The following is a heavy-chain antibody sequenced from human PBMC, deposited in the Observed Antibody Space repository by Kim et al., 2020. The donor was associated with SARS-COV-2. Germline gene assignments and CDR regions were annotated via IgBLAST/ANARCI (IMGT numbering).Heavy chain of an antibody. Sequence: GGSLRLSCAASGFTFSSYGMHWVRQAPGKGLEWVAVISYDGSNKYYADSVKGRFTISRDNSKNTLYLQMNSLRAEDTAVYYCAKDAIVVVPAAMPWSWF. D-gene: IGHD2-2*01. V-gene: IGHV3-30*18. CDR3: AKDAIVVVPAAMPWSWF. CDR1: GFTFSSYG. J-gene: IGHJ5*01. CDR2: ISYDGSNK.